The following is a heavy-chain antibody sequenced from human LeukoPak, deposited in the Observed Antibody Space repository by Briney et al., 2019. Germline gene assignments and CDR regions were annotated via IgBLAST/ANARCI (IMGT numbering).Heavy chain of an antibody. CDR2: ISSSSSYI. CDR1: GFTFSSYS. D-gene: IGHD3-3*01. Sequence: PGGSLRLSCAASGFTFSSYSMNWVRQAPGKELEWVSSISSSSSYIYYADSVKGRFTISRDNAKNSLYLQMNSLRAEDTAVYYCARGHYDFWSGYPIQYYFGYWGQGTLVTVSS. CDR3: ARGHYDFWSGYPIQYYFGY. J-gene: IGHJ4*02. V-gene: IGHV3-21*04.